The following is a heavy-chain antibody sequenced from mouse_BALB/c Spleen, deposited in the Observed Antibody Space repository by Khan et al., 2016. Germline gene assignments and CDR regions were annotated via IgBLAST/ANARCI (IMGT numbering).Heavy chain of an antibody. D-gene: IGHD1-1*02. J-gene: IGHJ3*01. CDR3: VSRPFGTHGSWLAY. V-gene: IGHV4-1*02. CDR1: GFDFSRYW. CDR2: INPDSSTI. Sequence: EVELVESGGGLVQPGGSLKLSCAASGFDFSRYWMSWVRQAPGKGLEWIGEINPDSSTINYTPSLKDKFIISRDNARNTLYLQMSKVRSEDTALYYCVSRPFGTHGSWLAYWGQGTLVTVSA.